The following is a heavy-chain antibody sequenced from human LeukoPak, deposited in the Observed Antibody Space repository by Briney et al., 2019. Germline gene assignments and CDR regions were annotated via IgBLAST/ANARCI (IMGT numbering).Heavy chain of an antibody. CDR3: ARDSSSWMGGDYGMDV. D-gene: IGHD6-13*01. CDR1: GYTFTSYG. Sequence: ASVKVSCKASGYTFTSYGISWVRQAPGQGLEWMGWISAYNGNTNYAQKLQGRVTMTTDTSTSTAYMELRSLRSDDTAVYYCARDSSSWMGGDYGMDVWGQGTTVTVSS. CDR2: ISAYNGNT. J-gene: IGHJ6*02. V-gene: IGHV1-18*01.